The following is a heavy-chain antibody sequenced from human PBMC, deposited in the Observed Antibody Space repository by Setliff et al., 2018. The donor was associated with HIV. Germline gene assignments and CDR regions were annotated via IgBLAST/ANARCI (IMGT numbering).Heavy chain of an antibody. CDR2: ISGHNGDT. D-gene: IGHD6-19*01. V-gene: IGHV1-18*01. Sequence: GASVKVSCKASGYSFTRYDVTWVRQAPGQGLEWMGGISGHNGDTKYPQKSQGRVTMTTDTSTNTAYMELRSLTSDDTAVYYCARDGFRAGYSSGWSDYWGQGTLVTVSS. J-gene: IGHJ4*02. CDR3: ARDGFRAGYSSGWSDY. CDR1: GYSFTRYD.